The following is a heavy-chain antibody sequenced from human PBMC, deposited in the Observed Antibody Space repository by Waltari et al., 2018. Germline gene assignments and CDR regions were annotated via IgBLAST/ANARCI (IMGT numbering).Heavy chain of an antibody. D-gene: IGHD1-7*01. Sequence: QVQLQQWGAGLLKPSETLSLTSAVYGGSFSGYYWSWIRQPPGKGLEWIGEINHSGSTNYNPSLKSRVTISVDTSKNQFSLKLSSVTAADTAVYYCARGLNWNYGYAFDIWGQGTMVTVSS. CDR3: ARGLNWNYGYAFDI. V-gene: IGHV4-34*01. CDR2: INHSGST. J-gene: IGHJ3*02. CDR1: GGSFSGYY.